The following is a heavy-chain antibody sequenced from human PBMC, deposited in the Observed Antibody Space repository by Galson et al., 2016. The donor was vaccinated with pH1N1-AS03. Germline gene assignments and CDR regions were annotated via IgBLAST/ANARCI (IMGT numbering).Heavy chain of an antibody. J-gene: IGHJ4*02. CDR3: TTMSQAAAPN. D-gene: IGHD6-13*01. CDR2: IKRKRDGGAT. Sequence: SLRLSCAASGFTFTNARMSWVRHAPGKGLEWVGRIKRKRDGGATEYAGPVKGRFTISRDDSQNTLYLQMSSLKIEDTAMYYCTTMSQAAAPNWGQGTLVTVSS. V-gene: IGHV3-15*01. CDR1: GFTFTNAR.